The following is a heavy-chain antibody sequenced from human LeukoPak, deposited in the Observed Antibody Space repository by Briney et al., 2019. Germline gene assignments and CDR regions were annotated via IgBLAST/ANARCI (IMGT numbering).Heavy chain of an antibody. D-gene: IGHD6-13*01. V-gene: IGHV1-2*02. CDR2: INPNSGGT. Sequence: ASVKVSCKASGYTFTGYYMHWVRQALGQGLAWMGWINPNSGGTNYAQKFQGRVTMTRDTSISTAYMELSRLRSDDTAVYYCARSRPGGIAAAYYFDYWGQGTLVTVSS. CDR3: ARSRPGGIAAAYYFDY. J-gene: IGHJ4*02. CDR1: GYTFTGYY.